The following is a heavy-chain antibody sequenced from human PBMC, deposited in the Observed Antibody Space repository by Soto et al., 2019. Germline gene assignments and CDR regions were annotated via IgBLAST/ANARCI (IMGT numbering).Heavy chain of an antibody. J-gene: IGHJ4*02. CDR2: IKSKTDGGTT. Sequence: GGSLRLSCAASGFTFSNAWMNWVRQAPGKGLEWVGRIKSKTDGGTTDYAAPVKGRFTISRDDSKNTLYLQMNSLKTEDTAVYYCTTSALGYCSGGSCYPGEFDYWGQGPLVTVSS. V-gene: IGHV3-15*07. D-gene: IGHD2-15*01. CDR3: TTSALGYCSGGSCYPGEFDY. CDR1: GFTFSNAW.